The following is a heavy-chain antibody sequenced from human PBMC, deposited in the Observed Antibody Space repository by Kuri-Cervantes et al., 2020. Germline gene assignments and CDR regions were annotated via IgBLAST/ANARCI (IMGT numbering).Heavy chain of an antibody. D-gene: IGHD3-16*01. CDR1: GGSFSGYY. J-gene: IGHJ4*02. V-gene: IGHV4-34*01. Sequence: SETLSLTCAVYGGSFSGYYWSWIRQPPGKGLEWIGEINHSGSTNYNPSLKSRVTISVDTPKNQFSLKLGSVTAADTAVYYCARVTVGEDYWGQGTLVTVSS. CDR2: INHSGST. CDR3: ARVTVGEDY.